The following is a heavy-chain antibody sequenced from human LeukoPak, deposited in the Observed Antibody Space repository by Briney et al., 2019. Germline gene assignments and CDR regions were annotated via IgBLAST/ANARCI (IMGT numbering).Heavy chain of an antibody. CDR3: ARVRYSSSWYDY. V-gene: IGHV1-18*01. J-gene: IGHJ4*02. D-gene: IGHD6-13*01. Sequence: ASVKVSCKASGGTFSSYGISWVRQAPGQGLEWMGWISAYNGNTNYAQKLQGRVTMTTDTSTSTAYMELRSLRSDDTAVYYCARVRYSSSWYDYWGQGTLVTVSS. CDR1: GGTFSSYG. CDR2: ISAYNGNT.